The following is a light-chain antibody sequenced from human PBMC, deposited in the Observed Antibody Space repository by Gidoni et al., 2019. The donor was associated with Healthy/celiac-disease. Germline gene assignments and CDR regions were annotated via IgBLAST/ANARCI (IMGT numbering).Light chain of an antibody. CDR2: GAS. V-gene: IGKV3-20*01. CDR1: QSVSSSY. J-gene: IGKJ4*01. Sequence: EIVLTQSPGTLSLSPGERATLSCRASQSVSSSYLAWYQHKPGQVPRLLLYGASSSANGIRDRFSGSGSGTDFTLTISRLEPEDFAVYYCQQYGSSPVTFGGGTKVEIK. CDR3: QQYGSSPVT.